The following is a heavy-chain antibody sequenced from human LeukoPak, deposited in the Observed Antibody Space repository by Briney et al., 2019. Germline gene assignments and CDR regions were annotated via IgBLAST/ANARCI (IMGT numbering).Heavy chain of an antibody. CDR3: ARGRSTYYYDSSPPFDY. D-gene: IGHD3-22*01. CDR2: ISAYNGNT. Sequence: ASVTVSCKASGYTFTSYGISWVRQAPGQGLEWMGWISAYNGNTNYAQKLQGRVTMTTDTPTSTAYMELRSLRSDDTAVYYCARGRSTYYYDSSPPFDYWGQGTLVTVSS. V-gene: IGHV1-18*01. CDR1: GYTFTSYG. J-gene: IGHJ4*02.